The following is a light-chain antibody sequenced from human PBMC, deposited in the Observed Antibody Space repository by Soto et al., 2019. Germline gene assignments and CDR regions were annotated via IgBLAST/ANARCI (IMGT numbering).Light chain of an antibody. V-gene: IGKV1-6*01. Sequence: SVGDIVSITCRASQGIRNDLGWYQHKPGKAPKLLIHGASSLQSGVPSRFSGSASGTEFTLTISSLQPEDLASYHCLQDHSYPWTFGQGTKVDIK. CDR2: GAS. CDR3: LQDHSYPWT. CDR1: QGIRND. J-gene: IGKJ1*01.